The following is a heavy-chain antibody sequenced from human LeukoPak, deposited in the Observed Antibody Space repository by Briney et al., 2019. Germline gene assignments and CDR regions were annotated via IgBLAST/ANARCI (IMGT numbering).Heavy chain of an antibody. J-gene: IGHJ4*02. D-gene: IGHD3-3*01. Sequence: GASVKVSCKASGYTFTSYGISWVRQAPGQGLEWMGWISAYNGNTNYAQRLQGRVTMTTDTSTTTAYMELRSLRSDDTAVYYCARAWAPPTFWSGSNLVYYFDYWGQGTLVTVSS. CDR1: GYTFTSYG. CDR3: ARAWAPPTFWSGSNLVYYFDY. CDR2: ISAYNGNT. V-gene: IGHV1-18*01.